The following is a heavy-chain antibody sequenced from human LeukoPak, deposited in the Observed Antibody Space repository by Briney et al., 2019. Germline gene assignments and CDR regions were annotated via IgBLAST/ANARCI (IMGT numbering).Heavy chain of an antibody. V-gene: IGHV3-21*01. D-gene: IGHD4-17*01. CDR3: AKEAGQDYGALDAFDV. CDR2: IGGTSSSL. Sequence: PGGSLRLSCTASGFTFSIYSMNWVRQAPGKGLGWVSSIGGTSSSLYYAESVKGRFTISGDNARNSLYLQMNSLRAEDTAVYYCAKEAGQDYGALDAFDVWGQGTMVTVSS. J-gene: IGHJ3*01. CDR1: GFTFSIYS.